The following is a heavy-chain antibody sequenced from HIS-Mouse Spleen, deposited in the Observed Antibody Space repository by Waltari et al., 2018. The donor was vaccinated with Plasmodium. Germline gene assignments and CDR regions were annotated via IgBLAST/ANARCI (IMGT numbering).Heavy chain of an antibody. CDR1: GFTFSSYG. J-gene: IGHJ4*02. V-gene: IGHV4-38-2*01. CDR3: ARSRSGSWDY. Sequence: QVQLVESGGGVVQPGRSLRLSCAASGFTFSSYGMHWVRQAPGKGLEWIGSIYHSGSTYYNPSLKSRVTISVDTSKNQFSLKLSSVTAADTAVYYCARSRSGSWDYWGQGTLVTVSS. D-gene: IGHD2-15*01. CDR2: IYHSGST.